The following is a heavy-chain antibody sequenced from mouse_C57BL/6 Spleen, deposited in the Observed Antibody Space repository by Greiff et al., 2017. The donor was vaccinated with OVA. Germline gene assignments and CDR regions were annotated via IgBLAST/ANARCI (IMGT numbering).Heavy chain of an antibody. J-gene: IGHJ4*01. CDR2: IYPGDGDT. D-gene: IGHD2-1*01. CDR1: GYAFSSYW. V-gene: IGHV1-80*01. CDR3: ARGGNWDYAMDY. Sequence: QVQLQQSGAELVKPGASVKISCKASGYAFSSYWMNWVKQRPGKGLEWIGQIYPGDGDTNYNGKFKGKATLTADKSSSTAYMQLSSLTSEDSAVYFCARGGNWDYAMDYWGQGTSVTVSS.